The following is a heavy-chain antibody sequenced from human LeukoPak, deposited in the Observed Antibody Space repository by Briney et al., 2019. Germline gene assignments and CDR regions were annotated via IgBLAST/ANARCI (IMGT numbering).Heavy chain of an antibody. Sequence: SETLSLTCSVSGCSISDGYYWGWSRQPPGKGLEWIGIIYRSGITYYNPSLESRVTISVDTSKNQFSLKLRSVTAADTAVYYCTRDRNGGDYYYMDVWGKGTTVTVSS. CDR2: IYRSGIT. J-gene: IGHJ6*03. CDR3: TRDRNGGDYYYMDV. V-gene: IGHV4-38-2*02. D-gene: IGHD2-8*01. CDR1: GCSISDGYY.